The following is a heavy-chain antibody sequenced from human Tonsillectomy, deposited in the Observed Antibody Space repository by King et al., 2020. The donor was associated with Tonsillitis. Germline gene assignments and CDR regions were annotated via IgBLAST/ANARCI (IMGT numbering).Heavy chain of an antibody. CDR3: AKETSRSYGDY. CDR2: SSGMGGST. V-gene: IGHV3-23*04. J-gene: IGHJ4*02. D-gene: IGHD1-26*01. CDR1: GFTFRTYA. Sequence: VQLVESGGGLVQRGGSLRLSCAGSGFTFRTYAMSWVRQAPGKGLEWVSASSGMGGSTWYADSVKGRVTISRDNSKNTLYLQMNSLRAEDTAVYYCAKETSRSYGDYWGQGTLVIVSS.